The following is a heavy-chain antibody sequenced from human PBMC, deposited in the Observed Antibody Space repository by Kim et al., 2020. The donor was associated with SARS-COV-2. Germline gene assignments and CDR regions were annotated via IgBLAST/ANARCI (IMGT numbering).Heavy chain of an antibody. V-gene: IGHV4-39*02. D-gene: IGHD6-6*01. CDR3: ARLEYSSSSRLFDP. J-gene: IGHJ5*02. CDR2: IYYTGDT. Sequence: SETLSLICTVSGGSVSSSNYYWGWIRQPPGKGLEWIGNIYYTGDTYYNPSLKSRVTISVDTSKNHFSLKPSSLTAADTAVYYCARLEYSSSSRLFDPWGQGTLVTVSS. CDR1: GGSVSSSNYY.